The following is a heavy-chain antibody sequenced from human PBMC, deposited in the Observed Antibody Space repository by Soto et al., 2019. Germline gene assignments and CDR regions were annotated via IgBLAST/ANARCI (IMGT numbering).Heavy chain of an antibody. J-gene: IGHJ6*02. CDR2: IKSKTDGGTT. D-gene: IGHD3-16*02. V-gene: IGHV3-15*01. CDR3: TTFDHDVWGSYRQIYYYYGMDD. CDR1: AFTFSNAW. Sequence: PGGSLRLSCAASAFTFSNAWMSWVRQAPGKGLEWVGRIKSKTDGGTTDYAAPVNGRFTVSRDDSKDTRYLQMNSLKTEDTAVYYCTTFDHDVWGSYRQIYYYYGMDDWGQGTTVTVSS.